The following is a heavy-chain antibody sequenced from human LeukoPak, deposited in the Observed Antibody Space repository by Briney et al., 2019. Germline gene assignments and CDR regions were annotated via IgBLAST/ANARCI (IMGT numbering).Heavy chain of an antibody. J-gene: IGHJ4*01. CDR3: ARDHRYAFDN. D-gene: IGHD5-12*01. CDR1: GFTFSNYG. V-gene: IGHV3-48*01. CDR2: IGISSGNT. Sequence: PGRSLRLSCAASGFTFSNYGMHWVRQAPGKGLEWISYIGISSGNTKYADSVKGRFTISRDKARNSLYLQMNSLRVEDTAVYYCARDHRYAFDNWGHGTLVTVSS.